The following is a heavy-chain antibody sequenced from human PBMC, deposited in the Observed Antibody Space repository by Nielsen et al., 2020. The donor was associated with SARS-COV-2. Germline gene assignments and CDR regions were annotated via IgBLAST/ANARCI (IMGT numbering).Heavy chain of an antibody. V-gene: IGHV1-18*01. J-gene: IGHJ6*02. D-gene: IGHD3-22*01. Sequence: ASVKVSCKASGYTFVSYGISWVRQAPGQGLEWVGWISAYNGNTKYAQKLQGRVTMTTDTSTSTAYMELRSLRSDDTAVYFCARDEASRGFPSSYYYGMDVWGQGTTVTVSS. CDR3: ARDEASRGFPSSYYYGMDV. CDR2: ISAYNGNT. CDR1: GYTFVSYG.